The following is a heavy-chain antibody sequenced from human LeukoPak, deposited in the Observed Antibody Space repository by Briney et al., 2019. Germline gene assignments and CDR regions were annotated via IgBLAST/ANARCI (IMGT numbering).Heavy chain of an antibody. CDR2: IYYSGST. D-gene: IGHD6-13*01. Sequence: PSETLSHTCTVSGGSISSGGYYWSWIRQHPGKGLEWIGYIYYSGSTNYSPSLKSRVTISLDTSKNQFSLKLSSVTAADTAVYYCARHDGSSWYYAFDVWGQGTMVTVSS. CDR1: GGSISSGGYY. CDR3: ARHDGSSWYYAFDV. V-gene: IGHV4-61*08. J-gene: IGHJ3*01.